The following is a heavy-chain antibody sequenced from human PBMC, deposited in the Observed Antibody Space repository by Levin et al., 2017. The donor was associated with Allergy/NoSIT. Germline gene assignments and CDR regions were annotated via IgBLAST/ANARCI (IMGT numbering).Heavy chain of an antibody. Sequence: GESLKISCAASGFTFDDYGMSWVRQAQGKGRDWASGIIWIGGSTGYADSVKGGLTISRDNAKNSLYLQMNSLRAEDTALYHCARHRFTMNIHDGFDIWGQGTMVIVSS. V-gene: IGHV3-20*01. CDR3: ARHRFTMNIHDGFDI. CDR2: IIWIGGST. J-gene: IGHJ3*02. CDR1: GFTFDDYG. D-gene: IGHD2/OR15-2a*01.